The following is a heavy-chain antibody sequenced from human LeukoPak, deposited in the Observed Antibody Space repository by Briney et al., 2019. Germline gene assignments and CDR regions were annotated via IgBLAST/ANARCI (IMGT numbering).Heavy chain of an antibody. CDR1: GGSVNSRSHY. J-gene: IGHJ6*02. CDR2: ISYSGNT. Sequence: PSETLSLTCTVSGGSVNSRSHYWGWLRQPPGKGLEWIGYISYSGNTYSNPSLKSRVTISVDTSKNQFSLKLSSVTAADTAVYYCAKPVTRSSDGMDVWGQGTTVTVSS. V-gene: IGHV4-39*01. D-gene: IGHD4-17*01. CDR3: AKPVTRSSDGMDV.